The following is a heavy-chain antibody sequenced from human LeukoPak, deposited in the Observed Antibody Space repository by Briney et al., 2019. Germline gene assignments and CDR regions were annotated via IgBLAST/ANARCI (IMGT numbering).Heavy chain of an antibody. J-gene: IGHJ4*02. CDR3: ARARTSIAALDY. D-gene: IGHD6-6*01. CDR1: GFTFSSYS. V-gene: IGHV3-21*01. Sequence: PGRALRLSCAASGFTFSSYSMNWVRQAPGKGLEWVSSISSSSSYIYYADSVKGRFTISRDNAKNSLYLQMNSLRAEDTAVYYCARARTSIAALDYWGQGTLVTVSS. CDR2: ISSSSSYI.